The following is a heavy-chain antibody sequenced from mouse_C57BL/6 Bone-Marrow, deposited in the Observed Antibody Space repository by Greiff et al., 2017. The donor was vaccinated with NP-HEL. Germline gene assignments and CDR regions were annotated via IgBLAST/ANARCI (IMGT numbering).Heavy chain of an antibody. J-gene: IGHJ1*03. CDR2: IWSGGST. CDR1: GFSLTSYG. CDR3: AIPGRGYDKYFDV. Sequence: LQESGPGLVQPSQSLSITCTVSGFSLTSYGVHWVRQPPGKGLEWLGVIWSGGSTDYNAAFISRLSISKDNSKSQVFFKMNSLQADDTAIYYCAIPGRGYDKYFDVWGTGTTVTVSS. D-gene: IGHD2-2*01. V-gene: IGHV2-4*01.